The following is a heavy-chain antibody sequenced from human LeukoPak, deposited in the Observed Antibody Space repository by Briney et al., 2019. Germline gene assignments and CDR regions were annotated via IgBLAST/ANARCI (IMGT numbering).Heavy chain of an antibody. CDR2: INRHGNT. J-gene: IGHJ4*02. CDR3: ARLVPERFFQLNPEGYYDY. CDR1: GEPFSGYY. V-gene: IGHV4-34*01. Sequence: SETLSLTCAVSGEPFSGYYWGWIRQPPGKGLELIGEINRHGNTDYNPSLKSRVSMSIDTSKNQSSLKLISVTAADTAVYYCARLVPERFFQLNPEGYYDYWGQGTLVTVSS. D-gene: IGHD3-3*01.